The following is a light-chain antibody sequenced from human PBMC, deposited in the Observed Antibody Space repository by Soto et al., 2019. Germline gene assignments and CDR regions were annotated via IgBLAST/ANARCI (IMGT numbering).Light chain of an antibody. CDR1: QSVSSSY. CDR2: GAS. V-gene: IGKV3-20*01. J-gene: IGKJ1*01. Sequence: EIVLTQSPGTLSLSPGERATLSCRASQSVSSSYLAWYQQKPGQAPRLLIYGASSRATGIPDRFTGSGSETDFTLTISRLEPEDFAVYYCQHYGSSRTFGQGTKVDIK. CDR3: QHYGSSRT.